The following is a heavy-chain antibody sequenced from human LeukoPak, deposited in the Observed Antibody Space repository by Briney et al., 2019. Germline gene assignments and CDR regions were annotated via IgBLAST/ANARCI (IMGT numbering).Heavy chain of an antibody. V-gene: IGHV3-33*01. Sequence: GSLRLSCAASGFTFSSYAMHWVRQAPGKGLEWVAIIWYDGNNEYYADSVKGRFTISGDNSKNTLHLQMNSLRAEDTAVYYCARQIGSGFCDYWGQGTLVTVSS. D-gene: IGHD6-19*01. CDR2: IWYDGNNE. CDR3: ARQIGSGFCDY. CDR1: GFTFSSYA. J-gene: IGHJ4*02.